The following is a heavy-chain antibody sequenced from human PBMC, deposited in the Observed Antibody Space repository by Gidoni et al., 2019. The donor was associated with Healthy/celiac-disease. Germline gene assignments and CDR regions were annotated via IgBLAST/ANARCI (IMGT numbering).Heavy chain of an antibody. V-gene: IGHV3-23*04. Sequence: EVQLVESGGGLVQPGGSLRLSCAASGFTFVSYAISWVRQAQGKGMEWVSAISGSGGSTYYADSVKGRFTISRDNSKNTLYLQINSLRAEDTAVYYCAKDRGIAVAGTGYWGQGTLVTVSS. J-gene: IGHJ4*02. CDR1: GFTFVSYA. CDR2: ISGSGGST. D-gene: IGHD6-19*01. CDR3: AKDRGIAVAGTGY.